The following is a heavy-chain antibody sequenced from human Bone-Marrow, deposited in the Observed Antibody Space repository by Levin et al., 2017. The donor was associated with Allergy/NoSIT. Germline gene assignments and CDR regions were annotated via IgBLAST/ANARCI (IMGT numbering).Heavy chain of an antibody. Sequence: GESLKISCKVSGYDFTDYYITWVRQMPGKDLEWMGNIDPRDSDSTCPPSFPFPVSISADKSLSTAYLQWTSLKASDTAMYYCARRGEAVAARGFTLWFFDLWGRGTLVTVSS. CDR1: GYDFTDYY. V-gene: IGHV5-10-1*01. CDR2: IDPRDSDS. CDR3: ARRGEAVAARGFTLWFFDL. D-gene: IGHD6-6*01. J-gene: IGHJ2*01.